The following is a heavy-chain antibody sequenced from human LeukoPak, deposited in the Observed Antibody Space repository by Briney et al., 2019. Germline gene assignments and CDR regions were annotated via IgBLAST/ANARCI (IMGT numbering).Heavy chain of an antibody. D-gene: IGHD4-17*01. CDR2: IIPIFGTA. J-gene: IGHJ4*02. V-gene: IGHV1-69*13. CDR3: ARDFNGDYIHFDY. CDR1: GGTFSSYA. Sequence: SVKVSCKASGGTFSSYAISWVRQAPGQRLEWMGGIIPIFGTANYAQKFQGRVTITADESTSTAYMELSSLRSEDTAVYYCARDFNGDYIHFDYWGQGTLVTVSS.